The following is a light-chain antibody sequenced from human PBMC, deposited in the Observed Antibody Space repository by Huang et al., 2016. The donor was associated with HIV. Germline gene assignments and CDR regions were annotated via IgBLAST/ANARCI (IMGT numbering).Light chain of an antibody. CDR2: DAS. Sequence: EIVLTQSPATRSFFPGQRVSLSCRASQNINTHLAWYQQRPGQPPRPLIYDASSRVPGVAARFSGSGSGTDFTLTISSLESEDFATDYCQQRVNGLTFGGGTKV. CDR3: QQRVNGLT. J-gene: IGKJ4*01. CDR1: QNINTH. V-gene: IGKV3-11*01.